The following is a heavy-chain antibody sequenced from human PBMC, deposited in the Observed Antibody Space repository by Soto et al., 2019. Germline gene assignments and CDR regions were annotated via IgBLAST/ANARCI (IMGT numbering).Heavy chain of an antibody. D-gene: IGHD3-3*01. V-gene: IGHV3-11*01. CDR2: ISSRGSSI. Sequence: GGSLRLSCAVSGFTFSDYYMSWIRQAPGKGLEWVSYISSRGSSIYYADSFKSRFTISSDNAKNSMYLQMNGLRAEDTAVYYCARGYYDFWSGYYISPYGMDVWGQGTTVTVSS. CDR1: GFTFSDYY. CDR3: ARGYYDFWSGYYISPYGMDV. J-gene: IGHJ6*02.